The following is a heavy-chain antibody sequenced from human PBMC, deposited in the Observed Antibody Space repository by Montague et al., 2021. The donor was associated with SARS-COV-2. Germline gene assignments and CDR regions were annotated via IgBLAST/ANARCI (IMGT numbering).Heavy chain of an antibody. D-gene: IGHD1-26*01. CDR1: GFTFSSYG. V-gene: IGHV3-33*01. CDR2: IWYDGSNK. Sequence: SLRLSCAASGFTFSSYGMHWVRQAPGKGLEWVAVIWYDGSNKYYXDSVKGRFTISRDNSKNTLYLQMNSLRAEDTAVYYCARVVGAYYGMDVWGQGTTVTVSS. CDR3: ARVVGAYYGMDV. J-gene: IGHJ6*02.